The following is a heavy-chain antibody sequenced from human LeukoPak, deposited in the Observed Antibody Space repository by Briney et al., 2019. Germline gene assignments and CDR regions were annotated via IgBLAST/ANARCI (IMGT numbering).Heavy chain of an antibody. J-gene: IGHJ3*02. CDR3: ARDQSCSSGCYHAFEN. Sequence: SETLSLTCAISGDSVYSSSAAWNWIRQSPSRDLEWLVRTYFRSKWYNDYALCVRGRIGINPDTSKNQFSLHLNSVTPEDTAVYYCARDQSCSSGCYHAFENWGQGTLVTVSS. D-gene: IGHD2-21*02. CDR1: GDSVYSSSAA. V-gene: IGHV6-1*01. CDR2: TYFRSKWYN.